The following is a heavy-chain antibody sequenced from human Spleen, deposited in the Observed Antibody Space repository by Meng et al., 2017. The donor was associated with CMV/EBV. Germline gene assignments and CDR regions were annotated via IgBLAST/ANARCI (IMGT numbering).Heavy chain of an antibody. J-gene: IGHJ6*02. D-gene: IGHD3-3*01. CDR1: GFTFSSYE. Sequence: GESLKISCAASGFTFSSYEMNWVRQAPGKGLEWVSYISSSGSTIYYADSVKGRFTISRDNAKNSLYLQMNSLRAEDTAVYYCARDFAPRVLRFLEWSNPRDYYYGMDVWGQGTTVTVSS. CDR3: ARDFAPRVLRFLEWSNPRDYYYGMDV. V-gene: IGHV3-48*03. CDR2: ISSSGSTI.